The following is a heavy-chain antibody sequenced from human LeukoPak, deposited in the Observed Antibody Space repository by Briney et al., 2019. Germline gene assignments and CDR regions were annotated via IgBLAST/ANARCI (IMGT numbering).Heavy chain of an antibody. CDR1: GFTFSNYA. Sequence: GGSLRLSCAASGFTFSNYAMSWVRQAPGKGLEWISSLNGRGDSPYYADSVKGRFTISRDNSKNTLYLQMHSLRVEDTAVYYCAKGPHRDYWGQGTLLTVSS. CDR3: AKGPHRDY. J-gene: IGHJ4*02. CDR2: LNGRGDSP. V-gene: IGHV3-23*01.